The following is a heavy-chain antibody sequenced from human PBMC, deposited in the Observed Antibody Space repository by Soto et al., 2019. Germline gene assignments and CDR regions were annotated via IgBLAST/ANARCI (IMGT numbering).Heavy chain of an antibody. J-gene: IGHJ6*03. Sequence: ASVKVSCKASGGGNLRDYRTTWVRRAPGQGLEWMGGIIPKLGSANYAQKFQGRVTITADESTNSVYMELRSLRSDDTAVYYCAKTRLNLGYCTNGVCYMPYYYMDVWGKGTTVTVSS. D-gene: IGHD2-8*01. CDR1: GGGNLRDYR. V-gene: IGHV1-69*13. CDR3: AKTRLNLGYCTNGVCYMPYYYMDV. CDR2: IIPKLGSA.